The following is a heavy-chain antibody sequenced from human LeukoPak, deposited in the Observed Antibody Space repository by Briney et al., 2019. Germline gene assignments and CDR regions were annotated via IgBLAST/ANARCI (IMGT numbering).Heavy chain of an antibody. CDR2: INHSGST. V-gene: IGHV4-34*01. D-gene: IGHD3-10*01. CDR1: GGSFSGYY. J-gene: IGHJ4*02. CDR3: ARARYYGSGSPRGRYFDY. Sequence: PSETLSLTCAVYGGSFSGYYWSWIRQPPGKGMEWIGEINHSGSTNYNPSLKSRVTISVDTSKNQFSLKLSSVTAADTAVYYCARARYYGSGSPRGRYFDYWGQGTLVTVSS.